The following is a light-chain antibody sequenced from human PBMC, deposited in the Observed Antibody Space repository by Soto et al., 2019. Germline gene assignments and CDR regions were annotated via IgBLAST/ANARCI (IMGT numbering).Light chain of an antibody. CDR3: QQYNSYSGT. CDR2: KAS. J-gene: IGKJ1*01. CDR1: QSISGW. Sequence: DIPMTQSPSTLSASVRDRVTITCRASQSISGWLAWYQQKPGKAPKLLIYKASSLESGVPSRFSGSGSGTEFTLTISSLQPDDFATYYCQQYNSYSGTFGQGTKVEIK. V-gene: IGKV1-5*03.